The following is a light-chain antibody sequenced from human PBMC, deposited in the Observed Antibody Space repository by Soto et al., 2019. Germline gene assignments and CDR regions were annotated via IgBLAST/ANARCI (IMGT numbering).Light chain of an antibody. CDR1: QSVSSSY. J-gene: IGKJ5*01. CDR2: GAS. CDR3: QQRSNWPPIT. Sequence: EIVLTPSPGTLSLSPVERATLSCRASQSVSSSYLAWYQQKPGQAPRLLIYGASSRATGIPDRFSGSGSGTDFTLTISSLEPEDFAVYYCQQRSNWPPITFGQGTRL. V-gene: IGKV3D-20*02.